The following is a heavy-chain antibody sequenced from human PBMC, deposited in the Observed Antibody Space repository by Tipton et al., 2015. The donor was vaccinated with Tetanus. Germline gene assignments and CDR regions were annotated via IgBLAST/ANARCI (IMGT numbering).Heavy chain of an antibody. J-gene: IGHJ3*01. D-gene: IGHD1-1*01. V-gene: IGHV4-31*03. CDR1: GDSISSGSYY. Sequence: LRLSCTVSGDSISSGSYYWSWIRQLPGKGLEWIGYIYFSGTTYYNPSLKSRVTISLDTSKNHFSLRLSSVTAADTSVYYCARQTLSLERLFKPPDVLDLWGQGTMVTVSS. CDR3: ARQTLSLERLFKPPDVLDL. CDR2: IYFSGTT.